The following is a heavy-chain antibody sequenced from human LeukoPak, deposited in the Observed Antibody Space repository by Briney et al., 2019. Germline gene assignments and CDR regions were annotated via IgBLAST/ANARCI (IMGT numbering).Heavy chain of an antibody. CDR1: GFTFSSHW. D-gene: IGHD6-19*01. CDR3: AKDRLGIAVADWFDP. V-gene: IGHV3-23*01. Sequence: GGSLRLSCAGSGFTFSSHWIGWVRQAPGKGLEWVSAISGSGGSTYYADSVKGRFTISRDNSKNTLYLQMNSLRAEDTAVYYCAKDRLGIAVADWFDPWGQGTLVTVSS. CDR2: ISGSGGST. J-gene: IGHJ5*02.